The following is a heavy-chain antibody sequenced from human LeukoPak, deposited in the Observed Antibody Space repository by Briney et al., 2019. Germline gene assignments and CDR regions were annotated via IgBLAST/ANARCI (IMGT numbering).Heavy chain of an antibody. CDR2: ISSSGSTI. J-gene: IGHJ5*02. D-gene: IGHD2-15*01. V-gene: IGHV3-48*03. CDR3: ARYGYCSGGSCFNNWFDP. CDR1: GFTFSSYE. Sequence: GGSLRLSCAASGFTFSSYEMNWVRQAPGKGLEWVSYISSSGSTIYYADPVKGRFTISRDNAKNSLYLQMNSLRAEDTAVYYCARYGYCSGGSCFNNWFDPWGQGTLVTVSS.